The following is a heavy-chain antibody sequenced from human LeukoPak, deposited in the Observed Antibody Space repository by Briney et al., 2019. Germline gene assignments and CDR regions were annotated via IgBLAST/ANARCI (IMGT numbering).Heavy chain of an antibody. Sequence: SETLSLTCAVYGGSFSGYYWSWIRQPPGKGLEWIGEINHSGSTNYNPSLKSRVTISVDTSKNQFSLKLSSVTAADTAVYYCARASPGLLWFGEAYYFDYWGQGTLVTVSS. V-gene: IGHV4-34*01. D-gene: IGHD3-10*01. CDR2: INHSGST. CDR1: GGSFSGYY. J-gene: IGHJ4*02. CDR3: ARASPGLLWFGEAYYFDY.